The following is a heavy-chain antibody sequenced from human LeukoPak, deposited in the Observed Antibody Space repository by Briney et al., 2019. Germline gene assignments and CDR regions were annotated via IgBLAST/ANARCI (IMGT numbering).Heavy chain of an antibody. CDR1: GGTFSSYA. Sequence: ASVKVSCKASGGTFSSYAISWVRQAPGQGLEWMGGIIPIFGTANYAQKFQGRVTITADESTSTAYMELSSLRSEDTAVYHCARPDEDRGYSYGYNYWGQGTLVTVSS. J-gene: IGHJ4*02. CDR3: ARPDEDRGYSYGYNY. V-gene: IGHV1-69*01. CDR2: IIPIFGTA. D-gene: IGHD5-18*01.